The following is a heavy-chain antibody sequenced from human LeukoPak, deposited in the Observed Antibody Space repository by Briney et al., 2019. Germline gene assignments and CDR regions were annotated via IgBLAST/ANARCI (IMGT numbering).Heavy chain of an antibody. V-gene: IGHV4-61*02. CDR2: IYASGKT. J-gene: IGHJ4*02. CDR1: GDSISRGRYY. Sequence: PSESLSLTCTVSGDSISRGRYYWSWVRQPAGKELEWIGRIYASGKTDYNPYTPSLKSRVAMSLDTSKNQVSLYLTSVTAADTAMYFCARSFSEKFYFESWGQGTLVTVSS. D-gene: IGHD1-26*01. CDR3: ARSFSEKFYFES.